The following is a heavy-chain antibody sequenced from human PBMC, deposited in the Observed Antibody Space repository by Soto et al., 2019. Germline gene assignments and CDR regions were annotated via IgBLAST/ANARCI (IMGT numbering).Heavy chain of an antibody. CDR2: IYYSGST. D-gene: IGHD2-2*02. Sequence: TLSLTCTVSGGSISSGGYYWSWIRQHPGKGLEWIGYIYYSGSTYYNPSLKSRVTISVDRSKNQFSLKLSSVTAADTAVYYCARGVNIVVVPAAIGMNWFDPWGQGTLVTVSS. V-gene: IGHV4-31*03. CDR3: ARGVNIVVVPAAIGMNWFDP. J-gene: IGHJ5*02. CDR1: GGSISSGGYY.